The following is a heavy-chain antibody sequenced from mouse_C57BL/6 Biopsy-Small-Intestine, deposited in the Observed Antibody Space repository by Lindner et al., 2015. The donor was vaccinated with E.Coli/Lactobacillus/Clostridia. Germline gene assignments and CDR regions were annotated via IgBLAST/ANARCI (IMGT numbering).Heavy chain of an antibody. J-gene: IGHJ3*01. D-gene: IGHD3-1*01. Sequence: VQLQESGPELVKPGASVKMSCKASGYTFTSYFMNWVKQQPGQGLEWIGYINPYNDGTKYNEKFKGKATLTSDKSSSTAYMELSSLTSEDSAVYYCARWGYEGWIAYWGQGTLVTVSA. CDR3: ARWGYEGWIAY. CDR1: GYTFTSYF. CDR2: INPYNDGT. V-gene: IGHV1-14*01.